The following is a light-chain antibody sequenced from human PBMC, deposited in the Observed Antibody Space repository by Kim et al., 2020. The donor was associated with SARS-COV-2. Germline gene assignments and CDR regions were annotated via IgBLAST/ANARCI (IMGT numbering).Light chain of an antibody. V-gene: IGKV1D-16*01. CDR2: AAS. CDR1: QGISSW. CDR3: QQYDSYPRT. J-gene: IGKJ1*01. Sequence: DIQMTQSPSSLSASVGDRVTITCRASQGISSWLAWYQQKPEEAPKSLIYAASSLQSGVPSRFSGSGSGTDFTLTISSLQPEDFGTYYCQQYDSYPRTFGQGTKVDIK.